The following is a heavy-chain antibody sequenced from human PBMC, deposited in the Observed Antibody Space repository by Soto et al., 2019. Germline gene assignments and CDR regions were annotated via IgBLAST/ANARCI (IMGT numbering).Heavy chain of an antibody. CDR3: ARRTVVVAFDI. V-gene: IGHV1-8*02. J-gene: IGHJ3*02. D-gene: IGHD2-21*01. CDR1: GYTFTNYD. Sequence: SVKVSCKASGYTFTNYDINWVRQAPGQGLQWMGWMNPDSGTTGYAQQFQGRVTMTRDTSKSTAYMELSSLTSEDTAVYYCARRTVVVAFDIWGQGTMVTVSS. CDR2: MNPDSGTT.